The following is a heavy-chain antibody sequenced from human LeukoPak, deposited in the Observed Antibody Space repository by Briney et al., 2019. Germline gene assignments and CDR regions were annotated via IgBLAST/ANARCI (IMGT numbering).Heavy chain of an antibody. CDR1: GFTVSSNY. D-gene: IGHD4-23*01. CDR2: IYSGGNT. CDR3: ARRYGDNGWGAFEI. V-gene: IGHV3-53*01. Sequence: PGGSLRLSCAASGFTVSSNYMSWVRQAPGKGLEWVSVIYSGGNTYYADSVKGRFTISRDNSKNTLYLQMNSLRAEDTAVYFCARRYGDNGWGAFEIWGQVTMVTVSS. J-gene: IGHJ3*02.